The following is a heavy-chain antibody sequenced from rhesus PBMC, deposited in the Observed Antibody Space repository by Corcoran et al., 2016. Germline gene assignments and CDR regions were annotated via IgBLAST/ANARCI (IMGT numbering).Heavy chain of an antibody. CDR1: GGCISGYY. J-gene: IGHJ6*01. D-gene: IGHD2-39*01. Sequence: VQLEESGTGVVTHSETLYLACTVSGGCISGYYWNWIRQTPGKGMEWIGYIGGGSGSTHYHPSLKRRVTIATDTSKHQFSLKLVSLAAADPSVYYCARRPLEYCSRGVCYDYYCLDSWGQGVVVTVSS. CDR2: IGGGSGST. V-gene: IGHV4-165*02. CDR3: ARRPLEYCSRGVCYDYYCLDS.